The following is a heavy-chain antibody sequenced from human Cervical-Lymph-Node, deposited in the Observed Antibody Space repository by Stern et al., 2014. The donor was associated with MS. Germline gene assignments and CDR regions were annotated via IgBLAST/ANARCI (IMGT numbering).Heavy chain of an antibody. D-gene: IGHD3-16*01. CDR1: GGSITTGGYY. CDR3: ARSEGGYFDY. CDR2: IYYSGTT. V-gene: IGHV4-31*03. J-gene: IGHJ4*02. Sequence: QLQLQESGPGLVKPSQTLSLTCTVSGGSITTGGYYWSWIRQHPGKGLEWIGYIYYSGTTFYNPSLKSRVTISVDTSKNHFSLKLSSVTAADTAVYYCARSEGGYFDYWGQGILVTVSS.